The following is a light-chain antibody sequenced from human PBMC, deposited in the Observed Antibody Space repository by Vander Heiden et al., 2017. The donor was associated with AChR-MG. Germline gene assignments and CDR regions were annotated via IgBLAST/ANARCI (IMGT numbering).Light chain of an antibody. J-gene: IGKJ2*01. Sequence: DNVLTQSPCSLSLSLGERVTLSCRASQSIPNKLFAWYQQKPGQAPILLIYGASIRATVIPDRFSGSGSGTYFTLTISRLEPEVFAVYYCQQYGSPSPFGQGTKLEIK. CDR3: QQYGSPSP. CDR2: GAS. V-gene: IGKV3-20*01. CDR1: QSIPNKL.